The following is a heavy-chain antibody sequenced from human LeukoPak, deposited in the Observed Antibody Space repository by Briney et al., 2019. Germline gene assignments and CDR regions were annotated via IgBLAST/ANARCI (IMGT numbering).Heavy chain of an antibody. V-gene: IGHV3-72*01. D-gene: IGHD3-22*01. Sequence: GGSLRLSCVASGFTFSEHYMDWVRQSPGQGLEWVGRIRKKTNGYTTEYAASVRGRFTISRDDSRNSLYLQMSSLRADDTAVYYCARDRLLYYYDSGPTGHFQHWGQGTLVTVSS. CDR3: ARDRLLYYYDSGPTGHFQH. J-gene: IGHJ1*01. CDR2: IRKKTNGYTT. CDR1: GFTFSEHY.